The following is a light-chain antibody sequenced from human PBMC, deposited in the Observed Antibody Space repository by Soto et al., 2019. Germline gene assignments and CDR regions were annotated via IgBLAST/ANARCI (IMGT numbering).Light chain of an antibody. CDR1: QSVSSY. Sequence: DIVLTQSPATEAFSPGERANLSWRARQSVSSYLAWYQKKPSQAPSLLIYDASYRATGIPARFSGSGSGTEFTLTISSLQSEDFAVYFCQYYNNWSFGGGTKVDI. J-gene: IGKJ4*01. CDR3: QYYNNWS. V-gene: IGKV3D-15*01. CDR2: DAS.